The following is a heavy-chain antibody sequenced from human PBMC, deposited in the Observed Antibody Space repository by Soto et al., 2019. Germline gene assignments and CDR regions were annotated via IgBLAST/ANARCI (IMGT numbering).Heavy chain of an antibody. CDR2: ISYDGSNK. Sequence: PGGSLRLSCAASGFTFSSYGMHWVRQAPGKGLEWVAVISYDGSNKYYADSVKGRFTISRDNSKNTLYLQMNSLRAEDTAVYYCAKEPSPTYGDSNWFDPCGQGPLVTVSS. D-gene: IGHD4-17*01. V-gene: IGHV3-30*18. CDR1: GFTFSSYG. J-gene: IGHJ5*02. CDR3: AKEPSPTYGDSNWFDP.